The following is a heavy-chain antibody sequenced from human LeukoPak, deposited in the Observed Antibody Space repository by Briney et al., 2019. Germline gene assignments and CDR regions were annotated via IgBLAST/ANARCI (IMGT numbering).Heavy chain of an antibody. Sequence: GESLQISCKGSGYIFTSYWIGWVRQVPGKGLEWMGIIYPGDSDTRYSPSFQGQVPISADKSISTAYLQWSSLKASDTAMYYCARHGDIVVVPAAIGDAFDIWGQGTMVTVSS. CDR3: ARHGDIVVVPAAIGDAFDI. J-gene: IGHJ3*02. CDR1: GYIFTSYW. CDR2: IYPGDSDT. D-gene: IGHD2-2*01. V-gene: IGHV5-51*01.